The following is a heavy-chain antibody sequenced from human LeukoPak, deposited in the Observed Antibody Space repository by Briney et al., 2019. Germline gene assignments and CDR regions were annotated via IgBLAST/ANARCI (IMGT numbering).Heavy chain of an antibody. D-gene: IGHD6-13*01. V-gene: IGHV3-23*01. CDR2: IPGSGGDT. Sequence: PGGSLRLSCATSGFIFSTYAMSWVRQAPGTGLEWVSGIPGSGGDTYYADSVKGRFTISRDNFRNTLHLQMNSLRAEDTAVYYCAKSGSWYLGTSVVHYNYYMDVWGKGTTVTVSS. CDR1: GFIFSTYA. J-gene: IGHJ6*03. CDR3: AKSGSWYLGTSVVHYNYYMDV.